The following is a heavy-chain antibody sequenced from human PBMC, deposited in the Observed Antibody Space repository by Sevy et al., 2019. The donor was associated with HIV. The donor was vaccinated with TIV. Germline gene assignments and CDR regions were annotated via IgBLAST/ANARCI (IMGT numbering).Heavy chain of an antibody. Sequence: SETLSLTCTVSGGSISSYYWSWIRQPPGKGLEWIGYIYYSGSTNYNPSLKSRVTISVDTSKNQFSLKLSSVTAADTAVYYYARALLGYYYMDVWGKGTTVTVSS. J-gene: IGHJ6*03. V-gene: IGHV4-59*01. D-gene: IGHD3-10*01. CDR3: ARALLGYYYMDV. CDR2: IYYSGST. CDR1: GGSISSYY.